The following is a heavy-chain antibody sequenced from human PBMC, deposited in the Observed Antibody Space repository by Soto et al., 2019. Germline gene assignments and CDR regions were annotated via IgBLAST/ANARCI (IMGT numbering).Heavy chain of an antibody. D-gene: IGHD4-17*01. CDR3: ARVLALGDYFSHWYFDL. CDR1: GFTISTYH. CDR2: ISTDLRAL. V-gene: IGHV3-48*01. J-gene: IGHJ2*01. Sequence: EVKLAESGGDLVQPGGSLRLSCAASGFTISTYHLNWVRQAPGKGLEWVSYISTDLRALYYADSVRGRFTISRDNAKNSLYLQMNSLRAEDTAVYYCARVLALGDYFSHWYFDLWGRGTLVTVSS.